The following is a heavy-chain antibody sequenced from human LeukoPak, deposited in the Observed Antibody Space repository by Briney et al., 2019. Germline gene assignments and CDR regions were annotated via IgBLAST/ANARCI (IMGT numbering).Heavy chain of an antibody. D-gene: IGHD3-16*02. Sequence: PGGSLRLSCAASGFTFSSYSMNWVRQAPGKGLEWVSYISSSSSTIYYADSVKGRFTISRDNAKNSLYLQMNSLRAEDTAVYYCASKQDRDYVWGSYRYNIDAFDIWGQGTMVTVSS. CDR3: ASKQDRDYVWGSYRYNIDAFDI. V-gene: IGHV3-48*04. CDR2: ISSSSSTI. J-gene: IGHJ3*02. CDR1: GFTFSSYS.